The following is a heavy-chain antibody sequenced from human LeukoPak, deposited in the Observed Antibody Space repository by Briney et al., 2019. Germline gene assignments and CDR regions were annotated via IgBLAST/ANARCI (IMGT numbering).Heavy chain of an antibody. V-gene: IGHV1-8*03. Sequence: ASVKVSCKASGYTFTGYYIHWVRQAPGQGLEWMGWMNPNSGNTGYAQKFQGRVTITRNTSISTAYMELSSLRSEDTAVYYCARDYYDSSGYHYYYMDVWGKGTTVTVSS. CDR2: MNPNSGNT. D-gene: IGHD3-22*01. J-gene: IGHJ6*03. CDR1: GYTFTGYY. CDR3: ARDYYDSSGYHYYYMDV.